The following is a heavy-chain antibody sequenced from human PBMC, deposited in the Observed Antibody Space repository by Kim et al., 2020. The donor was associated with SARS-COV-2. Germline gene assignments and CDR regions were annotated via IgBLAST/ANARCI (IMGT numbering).Heavy chain of an antibody. V-gene: IGHV4-31*03. Sequence: SETLSLTCTVSGGSISSGGYYGSWIRQHPGKGLEWIGYIYYSGSTYYNPSLKSRVTISVDTSKNQFSLKLSSVTAADTAVYYCARDRNGSFDPWGQGTLVPVSS. J-gene: IGHJ5*02. CDR2: IYYSGST. CDR1: GGSISSGGYY. CDR3: ARDRNGSFDP. D-gene: IGHD3-10*01.